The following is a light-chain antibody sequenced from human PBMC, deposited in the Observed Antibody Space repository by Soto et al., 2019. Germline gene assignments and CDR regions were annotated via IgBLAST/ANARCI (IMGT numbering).Light chain of an antibody. CDR3: MQPLQPPPFI. CDR2: LGS. Sequence: DIVMTQSPLSLPVVPGEPASISCRSSQSLLHSNGYNYLDWYLQKPGQSPQLLIYLGSNRASGVPDRFSGSGSGTYFTLKINRVGAEDVGVYYCMQPLQPPPFIFGPGTKVDIK. V-gene: IGKV2-28*01. J-gene: IGKJ3*01. CDR1: QSLLHSNGYNY.